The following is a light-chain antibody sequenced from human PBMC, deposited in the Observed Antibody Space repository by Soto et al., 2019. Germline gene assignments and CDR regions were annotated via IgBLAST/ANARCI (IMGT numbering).Light chain of an antibody. V-gene: IGKV1-5*03. Sequence: DIQMTQSPSTLSASVGDRVTITCRASQSISSWLAWYQQKPGKAPNLLIYKASTLESGVPSRFSGSGSGTEFTLTISSLQPDDFATYYCQLYNSFSYTFGQGTKLEIK. J-gene: IGKJ2*01. CDR2: KAS. CDR1: QSISSW. CDR3: QLYNSFSYT.